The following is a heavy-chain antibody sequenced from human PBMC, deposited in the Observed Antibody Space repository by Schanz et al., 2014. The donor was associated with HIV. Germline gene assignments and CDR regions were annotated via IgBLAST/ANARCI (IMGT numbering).Heavy chain of an antibody. D-gene: IGHD1-26*01. CDR2: MIWNNGI. CDR1: GFNVSNNY. Sequence: VQLVESGGGLMQPGGSLRLSCAASGFNVSNNYVSWVRQAPGKGLEWVAHMIWNNGIYYADSVKGRFTISRDNAKNTLYLQMNNLREEDTAVYYCTRDGGCSGSACYGYGMDVWGQGTTVTVSS. J-gene: IGHJ6*02. V-gene: IGHV3-66*03. CDR3: TRDGGCSGSACYGYGMDV.